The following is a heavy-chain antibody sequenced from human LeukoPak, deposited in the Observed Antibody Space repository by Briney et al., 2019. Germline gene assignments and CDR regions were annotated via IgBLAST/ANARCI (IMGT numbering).Heavy chain of an antibody. CDR1: GASINSNNYY. D-gene: IGHD3-10*01. CDR2: VYYSGST. CDR3: TREGPGTYYVVHYYYIDV. V-gene: IGHV4-39*07. J-gene: IGHJ6*03. Sequence: PSETLSLTCTVSGASINSNNYYWGWIRQPPGKGLEWIGSVYYSGSTYFNPSLKSRVTISLDTSKNQFSMRLSSVTAADTAMYYCTREGPGTYYVVHYYYIDVFGQGTSVTVSS.